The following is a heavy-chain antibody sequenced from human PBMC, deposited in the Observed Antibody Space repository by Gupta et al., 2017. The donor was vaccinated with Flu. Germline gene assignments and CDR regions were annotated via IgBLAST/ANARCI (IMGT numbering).Heavy chain of an antibody. V-gene: IGHV3-23*01. Sequence: EVQLLESGGGLVQPGGSLRLSCEASGFTFRTYAMTWFRQAPGRGLEWVSNITDAGAGTYYADSVRGRFTISRANTKNTLFLQMDSLRAGDTATYYCAKGSLVTAPQYGREYFDYLGQGTLVTVSS. CDR2: ITDAGAGT. D-gene: IGHD5-18*01. CDR3: AKGSLVTAPQYGREYFDY. CDR1: GFTFRTYA. J-gene: IGHJ4*02.